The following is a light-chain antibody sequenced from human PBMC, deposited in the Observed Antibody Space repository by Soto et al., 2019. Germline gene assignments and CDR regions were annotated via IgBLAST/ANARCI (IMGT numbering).Light chain of an antibody. CDR1: HSISSY. CDR3: QHTYSAPYT. Sequence: DIPMTQSPSSLSASIGDRVTITCRAGHSISSYLNWYQQKPGKAPKLLIYAASSLQSGVPSRFSGSGSGTDFTLTINSLQPEDFATYYCQHTYSAPYTFGQGTKLDIK. CDR2: AAS. J-gene: IGKJ2*01. V-gene: IGKV1-39*01.